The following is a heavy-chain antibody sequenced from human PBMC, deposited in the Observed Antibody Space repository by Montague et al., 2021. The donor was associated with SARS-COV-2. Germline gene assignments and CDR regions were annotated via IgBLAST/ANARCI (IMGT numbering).Heavy chain of an antibody. CDR3: ASADFWSGYGDFDY. CDR1: GGSISSGSYY. Sequence: TLSLTCTVSGGSISSGSYYWSWIRQPAGKGLQWIVRIYTSGSTNYNPSLKSRVTISVDTAKNPFSLTLSSVTAADTAVYYCASADFWSGYGDFDYWGQGTLVTVSS. J-gene: IGHJ4*02. D-gene: IGHD3-3*01. V-gene: IGHV4-61*02. CDR2: IYTSGST.